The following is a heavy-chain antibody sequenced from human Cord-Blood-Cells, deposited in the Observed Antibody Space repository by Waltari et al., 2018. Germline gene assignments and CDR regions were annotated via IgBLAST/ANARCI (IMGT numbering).Heavy chain of an antibody. D-gene: IGHD3-10*01. CDR2: LNPNSGGT. V-gene: IGHV1-2*06. CDR3: ARDRLEWFRELLYYYGMDV. J-gene: IGHJ6*02. Sequence: QVQLVQSGAEVKKPGASVKVSCKASGYTFTGYYMHWVRQAPGQGLEWMGRLNPNSGGTNYAQKFQGRVTMTRDTSISTAYMELSRLRSDDTAVYYCARDRLEWFRELLYYYGMDVWGQGTTVTVSS. CDR1: GYTFTGYY.